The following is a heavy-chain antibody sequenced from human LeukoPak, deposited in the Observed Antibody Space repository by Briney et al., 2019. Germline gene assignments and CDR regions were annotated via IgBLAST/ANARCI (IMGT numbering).Heavy chain of an antibody. CDR3: AKQTGYSNTEDY. J-gene: IGHJ4*02. D-gene: IGHD5-12*01. CDR1: GFTFSSYA. Sequence: GRSLRLSCAASGFTFSSYAMYRVRQAPGKGLEWVAVISYDGSNKYYADSVKGRFTISRDNSKNTLYLQMNTLRAEDTAVYYCAKQTGYSNTEDYWGQGTLVTVSS. CDR2: ISYDGSNK. V-gene: IGHV3-30*04.